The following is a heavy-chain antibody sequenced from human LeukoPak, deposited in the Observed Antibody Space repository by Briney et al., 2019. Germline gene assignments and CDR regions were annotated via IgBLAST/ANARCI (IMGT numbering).Heavy chain of an antibody. Sequence: PSETLSLTCTVSGDSISYYYWSWIRQPAGKGLEWIGRISTSGTTNYNPSLKSRVTMSVDTSKNQFSLKLSSVTAADTAVYYCARAPIASGYYMDVWGKGTTVTVSS. J-gene: IGHJ6*03. D-gene: IGHD3-10*01. CDR2: ISTSGTT. CDR1: GDSISYYY. CDR3: ARAPIASGYYMDV. V-gene: IGHV4-4*07.